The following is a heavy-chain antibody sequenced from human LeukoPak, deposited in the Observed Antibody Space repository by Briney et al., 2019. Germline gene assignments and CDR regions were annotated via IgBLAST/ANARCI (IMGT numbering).Heavy chain of an antibody. J-gene: IGHJ4*02. CDR1: GYTFTGYY. D-gene: IGHD3-22*01. V-gene: IGHV1-69*13. CDR2: IIPIFGTA. CDR3: AGMAVGNYYDSSGHGF. Sequence: ASVKVSCKASGYTFTGYYMHWVRQAPGQGLEWMGGIIPIFGTANYAQKFQGRVTITADESTSTAYRELSSLRSEDTAVYYCAGMAVGNYYDSSGHGFWGQGTLVTVSS.